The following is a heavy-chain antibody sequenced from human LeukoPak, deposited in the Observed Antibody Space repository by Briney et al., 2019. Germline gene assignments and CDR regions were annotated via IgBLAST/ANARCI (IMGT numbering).Heavy chain of an antibody. CDR1: GFTFGVYA. D-gene: IGHD3-3*01. V-gene: IGHV3-49*04. CDR3: TRDSGITIFDY. Sequence: GGSLRLSCTASGFTFGVYAMTWVRQAPGKGLEWVGFIRTKAHGGTTEYAASVKGSFTFSRDDSKSIAYLQMNSLKTDDTAVYYCTRDSGITIFDYWGQGTLVTVSS. CDR2: IRTKAHGGTT. J-gene: IGHJ4*02.